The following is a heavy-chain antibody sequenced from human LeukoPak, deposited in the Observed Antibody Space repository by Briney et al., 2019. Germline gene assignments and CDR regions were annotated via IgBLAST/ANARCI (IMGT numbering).Heavy chain of an antibody. CDR1: GGSISSSSYY. J-gene: IGHJ4*02. V-gene: IGHV4-39*07. Sequence: PSETLSLTCTVSGGSISSSSYYWGWIRQPPGKGLEWIGSIYYSGSTYYNPSLKSRVTISVDTSKNQFSLKLSSVTAADTAVYYCARDRGSYYGHWGQGTLVTVSS. CDR2: IYYSGST. CDR3: ARDRGSYYGH. D-gene: IGHD3-10*01.